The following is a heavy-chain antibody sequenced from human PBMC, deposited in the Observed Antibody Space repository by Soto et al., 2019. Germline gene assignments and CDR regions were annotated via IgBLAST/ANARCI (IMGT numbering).Heavy chain of an antibody. D-gene: IGHD1-26*01. CDR2: VKGKSDGEAT. CDR3: TTGVGATGFNYYYNGTDV. Sequence: PGGSLRLSCAASGFTFRNAWMSWVRQAPGKGLEWVGRVKGKSDGEATDYGAPVKGRFIISRDDSKNMLYLQLNSLKTEDTAVYYCTTGVGATGFNYYYNGTDVWGRGXTVTVPS. V-gene: IGHV3-15*01. CDR1: GFTFRNAW. J-gene: IGHJ6*02.